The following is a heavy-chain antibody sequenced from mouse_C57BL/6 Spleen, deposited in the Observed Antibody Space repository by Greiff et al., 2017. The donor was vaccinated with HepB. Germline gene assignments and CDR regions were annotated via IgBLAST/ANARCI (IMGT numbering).Heavy chain of an antibody. D-gene: IGHD1-1*01. J-gene: IGHJ4*01. Sequence: EVKLMESGEGLVKPGGSLKLSCAASGFTFSSYAMSWVRQTPEKRLEWVAYISSGGDYIYYADTVKGRFTISRDNARNTLYLQMSSLKSEDTAMYYCTRGHGSSYVNAMDYWGQGTSVTVSS. CDR2: ISSGGDYI. V-gene: IGHV5-9-1*02. CDR1: GFTFSSYA. CDR3: TRGHGSSYVNAMDY.